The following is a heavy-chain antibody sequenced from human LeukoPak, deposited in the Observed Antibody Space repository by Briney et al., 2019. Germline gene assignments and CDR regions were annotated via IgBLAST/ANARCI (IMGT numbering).Heavy chain of an antibody. CDR1: GFTSSSFA. CDR2: ISGSGGST. Sequence: GGSLRLSCAVSGFTSSSFAISWVRQAPGKGLEWVSGISGSGGSTYYADSVKGRCTISRDYFNSTVYLQMTSLRAEDTAVYYCAKIPVGFWNYYYFNGGDYWGQGTLVTVSS. V-gene: IGHV3-23*01. CDR3: AKIPVGFWNYYYFNGGDY. D-gene: IGHD3-3*01. J-gene: IGHJ4*02.